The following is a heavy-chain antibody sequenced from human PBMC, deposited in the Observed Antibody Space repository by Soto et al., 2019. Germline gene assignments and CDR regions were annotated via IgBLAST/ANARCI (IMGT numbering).Heavy chain of an antibody. D-gene: IGHD6-13*01. Sequence: QVQLVESGGGVVQPGRSLRLSCEASGFTFSSYGMHWVRQAPGKGLEWVAVISYDGSNKYYADSVKGRFTISRDNSKNTLYLQMNSLRAEDTAVYYCAKVGGRQQLAQDYWGQGTLVTVSS. CDR3: AKVGGRQQLAQDY. CDR2: ISYDGSNK. V-gene: IGHV3-30*18. CDR1: GFTFSSYG. J-gene: IGHJ4*02.